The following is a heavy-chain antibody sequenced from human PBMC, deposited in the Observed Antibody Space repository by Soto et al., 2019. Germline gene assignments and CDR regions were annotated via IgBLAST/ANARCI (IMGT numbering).Heavy chain of an antibody. Sequence: SVKVSCKASGFTFTSSAVHWVRQARGQRLERIGWIVVGSGNTNYAQKFQERVTITRDMSTSTAYMELSSLRSEDTAVYYCAADPRIMITFGGVIVMSYYGMDVWGQGTTVTVSS. CDR1: GFTFTSSA. CDR2: IVVGSGNT. CDR3: AADPRIMITFGGVIVMSYYGMDV. D-gene: IGHD3-16*02. V-gene: IGHV1-58*01. J-gene: IGHJ6*02.